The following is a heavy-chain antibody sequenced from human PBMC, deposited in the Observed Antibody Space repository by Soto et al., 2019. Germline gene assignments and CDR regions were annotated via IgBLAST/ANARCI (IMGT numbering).Heavy chain of an antibody. CDR3: ARALWGLRLGELSLPAYYFDY. Sequence: SETLSLTCTVSGGSISSGGYYWSWIRQHPGKGLEWIGYIYYSGSTYYNPSLKSRVTISVDTSKNQFSLKLSSVTAADTAVYYCARALWGLRLGELSLPAYYFDYWGQGTLVTVSS. V-gene: IGHV4-31*03. J-gene: IGHJ4*02. CDR1: GGSISSGGYY. D-gene: IGHD3-16*02. CDR2: IYYSGST.